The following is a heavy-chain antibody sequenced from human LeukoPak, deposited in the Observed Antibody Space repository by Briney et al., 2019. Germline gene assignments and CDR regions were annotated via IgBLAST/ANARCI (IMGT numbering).Heavy chain of an antibody. J-gene: IGHJ4*02. CDR1: GFTFSYFW. Sequence: GESLRLSCAASGFTFSYFWMHWFRQTPGKGLVWVSCINTDGSYSTYADSVKGRFTISRDNVRNTVYLQMNSLRAEDSAVYYCARDFDGPRASDYWGQGISVTVSS. CDR3: ARDFDGPRASDY. V-gene: IGHV3-74*01. D-gene: IGHD4-17*01. CDR2: INTDGSYS.